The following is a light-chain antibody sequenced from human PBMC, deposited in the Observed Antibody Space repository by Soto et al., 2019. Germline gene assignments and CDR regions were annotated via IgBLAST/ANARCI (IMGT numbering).Light chain of an antibody. V-gene: IGKV3-15*01. CDR2: GAS. J-gene: IGKJ4*01. CDR1: QSVSSN. Sequence: EIVMTQSPATLSVSPGEGATLSCRASQSVSSNLAWYQQKPGRAPRLLIFGASTRATGIPARFSGSGSGAEFSLTISALQSEDFAIYYCQQYSNWPLTFGGGIKVGIK. CDR3: QQYSNWPLT.